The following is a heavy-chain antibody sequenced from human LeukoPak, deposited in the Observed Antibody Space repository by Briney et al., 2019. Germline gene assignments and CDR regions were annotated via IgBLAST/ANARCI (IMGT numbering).Heavy chain of an antibody. D-gene: IGHD5-18*01. Sequence: ASVKASCKASVYTFTSYGISWVRQAPGQGLEWMGWISAYNGNTNYAQKLQGRVTMTTDTSTSTAYMELRSLRSDDTAVYYCAREGFGGYSYGYYFDYWGQGTLVTVSS. CDR2: ISAYNGNT. CDR1: VYTFTSYG. V-gene: IGHV1-18*01. J-gene: IGHJ4*02. CDR3: AREGFGGYSYGYYFDY.